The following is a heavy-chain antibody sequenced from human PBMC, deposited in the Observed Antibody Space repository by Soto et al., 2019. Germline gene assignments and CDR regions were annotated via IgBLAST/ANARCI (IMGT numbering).Heavy chain of an antibody. J-gene: IGHJ4*02. CDR2: ISYDGSNK. CDR1: GFTFSSYG. V-gene: IGHV3-30*18. CDR3: AKDVRQWELLFPFDY. Sequence: GGSLRLSCAASGFTFSSYGMHWVRQAPGKGLEWVAVISYDGSNKYYADSVKGRFTISRDNSKNTLYLQMNSLRAEDTAVYYCAKDVRQWELLFPFDYWGQGTLVTVS. D-gene: IGHD1-26*01.